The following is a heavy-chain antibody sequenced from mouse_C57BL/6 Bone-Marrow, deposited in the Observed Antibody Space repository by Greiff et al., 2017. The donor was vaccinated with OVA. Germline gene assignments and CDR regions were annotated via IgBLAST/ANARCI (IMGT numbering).Heavy chain of an antibody. Sequence: QVQLQQPGAGLVQPSPTLSISCTASGFSLTSYGVHWVRQSPGQGLEWLGVICSGGSTDYNAAFMSSQSITKDNSKSKVYFKMNSLQADDTAIYYCAKYDNGSSGYAMDDWGQGTTVTVSS. V-gene: IGHV2-5*01. D-gene: IGHD1-1*01. CDR1: GFSLTSYG. CDR2: ICSGGST. J-gene: IGHJ4*01. CDR3: AKYDNGSSGYAMDD.